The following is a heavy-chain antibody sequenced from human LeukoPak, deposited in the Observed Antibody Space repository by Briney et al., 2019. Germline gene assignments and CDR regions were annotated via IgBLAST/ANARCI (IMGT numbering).Heavy chain of an antibody. D-gene: IGHD3/OR15-3a*01. CDR1: SGSIRSYH. CDR2: IYTTGDT. J-gene: IGHJ4*02. CDR3: ARNGYTKSWTHLDY. V-gene: IGHV4-4*07. Sequence: PSETLSLTCTVSSGSIRSYHWAWIRQPAGKTLEWIGRIYTTGDTDYNPSLKSRVTMSVDTSKNQFSLNLRSETTADTAFYYCARNGYTKSWTHLDYWGQGILVSVSS.